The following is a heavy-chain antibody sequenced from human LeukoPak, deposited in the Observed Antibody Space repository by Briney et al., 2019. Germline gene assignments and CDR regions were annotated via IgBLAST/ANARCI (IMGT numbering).Heavy chain of an antibody. CDR2: INPNSGGT. CDR1: GYTFTGYY. D-gene: IGHD5-18*01. Sequence: GASVKVSCKASGYTFTGYYMHWVRQAPGQGLEWMGWINPNSGGTNYAQKFQGRVTMTRDTSISTAYMELSRLRSDDTAVYYCARDLSGSTAMAPLSGYWGQGTLVTVSS. V-gene: IGHV1-2*02. J-gene: IGHJ4*02. CDR3: ARDLSGSTAMAPLSGY.